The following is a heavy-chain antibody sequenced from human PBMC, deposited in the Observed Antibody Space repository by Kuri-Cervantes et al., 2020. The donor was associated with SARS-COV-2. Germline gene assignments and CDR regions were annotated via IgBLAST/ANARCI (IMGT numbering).Heavy chain of an antibody. V-gene: IGHV3-21*06. Sequence: GESLKISCTASGFTFNTYNMKWVRQAPGKGLEWVSGIGPSNTYIYYADSVKGRFIISRDNAKNSLYLQMNSLRVGDTALYYCARAYGDYVFREGLDSWGQGTLVTVSS. D-gene: IGHD4-17*01. CDR1: GFTFNTYN. CDR2: IGPSNTYI. CDR3: ARAYGDYVFREGLDS. J-gene: IGHJ4*02.